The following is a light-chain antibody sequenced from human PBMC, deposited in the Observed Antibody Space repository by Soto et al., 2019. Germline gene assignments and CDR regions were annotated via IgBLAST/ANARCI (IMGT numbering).Light chain of an antibody. V-gene: IGKV2-28*01. Sequence: EIVMTQSPPSLTVTPGEPASISCRSSQRLLHSNGNNFLDVYLQKPGQSPQLLIYLGVNRASGVPERVSGSGAGTDFTLNISRVEAEDVGVYYCMQALQTQYTFGQGTKLEIK. J-gene: IGKJ2*01. CDR2: LGV. CDR3: MQALQTQYT. CDR1: QRLLHSNGNNF.